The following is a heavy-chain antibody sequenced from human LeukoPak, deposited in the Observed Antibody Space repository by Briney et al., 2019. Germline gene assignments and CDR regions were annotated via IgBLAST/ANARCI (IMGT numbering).Heavy chain of an antibody. D-gene: IGHD3-9*01. Sequence: ASVKVSCKASGYTFTGYYMHWVRQAPGQGLEWMGWINPNSGGTNYAQNFQGRVTMTRDTSISTAYMELSRLRSDDTAVYYCARGHYDILTGYYSFDYWGQGTLVTVSS. CDR3: ARGHYDILTGYYSFDY. CDR1: GYTFTGYY. V-gene: IGHV1-2*02. CDR2: INPNSGGT. J-gene: IGHJ4*02.